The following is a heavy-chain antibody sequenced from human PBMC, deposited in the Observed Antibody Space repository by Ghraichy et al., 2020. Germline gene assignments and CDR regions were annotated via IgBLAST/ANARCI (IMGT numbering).Heavy chain of an antibody. J-gene: IGHJ5*02. CDR1: GYTFTSYG. CDR2: ISAYNGNT. CDR3: ARDPRIPRSIVGASALFDP. V-gene: IGHV1-18*01. Sequence: ASVKVSCKASGYTFTSYGISWVRQAPGQGLEWMGWISAYNGNTNYAQKLQGRVTMTTDTSTSTAYMELRSLRSDDTAVYYCARDPRIPRSIVGASALFDPWGQGTLVTVSS. D-gene: IGHD1-26*01.